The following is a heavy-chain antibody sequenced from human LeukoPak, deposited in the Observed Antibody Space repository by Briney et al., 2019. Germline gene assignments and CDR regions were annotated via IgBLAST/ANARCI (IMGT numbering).Heavy chain of an antibody. CDR2: ISSSSSYI. CDR1: GITFNSHT. Sequence: GGSLRLSCAASGITFNSHTMNWVRQAPGKGLEWVSSISSSSSYIYYADSVKGRFTISRDNAKNSPYLQMNSLRAEDTAVYYCARDSGFSGTQRGEYWGQGTLVTVSS. J-gene: IGHJ4*02. V-gene: IGHV3-21*01. D-gene: IGHD3/OR15-3a*01. CDR3: ARDSGFSGTQRGEY.